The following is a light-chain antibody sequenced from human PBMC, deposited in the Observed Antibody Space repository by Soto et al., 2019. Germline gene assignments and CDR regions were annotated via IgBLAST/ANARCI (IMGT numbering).Light chain of an antibody. J-gene: IGKJ1*01. CDR1: QTISNW. CDR2: DAS. CDR3: QQYNSYWT. Sequence: DIQMTQSPSTLSASGGDRVTITCRASQTISNWLAWYQQKPGKAPWLLIYDASSLESGVPSRFSGSGSGTEFSLTISSLQPDDFATYYCQQYNSYWTFGQGTKVEIK. V-gene: IGKV1-5*01.